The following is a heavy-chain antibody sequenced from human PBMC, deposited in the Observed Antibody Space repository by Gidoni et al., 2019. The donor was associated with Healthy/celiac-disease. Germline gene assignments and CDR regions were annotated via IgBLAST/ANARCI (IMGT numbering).Heavy chain of an antibody. CDR3: ARHHKGGGFNFDY. Sequence: QLQLQESCPGLVKPSETLSLTCTVFGGSICSRSSYWGWIRQPPGKGLAWIGSISYSGSTYYSPSLKSRVTISVDTSKNQFSLKLSSVTAADTAVYYCARHHKGGGFNFDYWGQGTLVTVSS. CDR1: GGSICSRSSY. D-gene: IGHD3-16*01. V-gene: IGHV4-39*01. CDR2: ISYSGST. J-gene: IGHJ4*02.